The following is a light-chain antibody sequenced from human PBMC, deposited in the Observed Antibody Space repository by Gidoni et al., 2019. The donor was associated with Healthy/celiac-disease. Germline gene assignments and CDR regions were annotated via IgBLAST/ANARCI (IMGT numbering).Light chain of an antibody. J-gene: IGKJ1*01. Sequence: IQLTQSPSSLSASVGDRVTITCRASQSISSYLNWYQQKPGKAPKLLIYAASSLQSGVPSRFSGSGSGTDFTLTISSQQPEDFATYYCQQSYSTPGTFGQGTKVEIK. CDR3: QQSYSTPGT. CDR1: QSISSY. CDR2: AAS. V-gene: IGKV1-39*01.